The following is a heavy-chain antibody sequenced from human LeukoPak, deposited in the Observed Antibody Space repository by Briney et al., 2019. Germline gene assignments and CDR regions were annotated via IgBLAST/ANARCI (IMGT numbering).Heavy chain of an antibody. Sequence: GSVKVSCKASGYTFTSYGISWVRQAPGQGLEWMGWISAYNGNTNYAQKLQGRVTMTTDTSTSTAYMELRSLRSDDTAVYYCARCVSSSWLYYYYDYYMDVWGKGTTVTISS. V-gene: IGHV1-18*01. J-gene: IGHJ6*03. CDR1: GYTFTSYG. CDR2: ISAYNGNT. D-gene: IGHD6-13*01. CDR3: ARCVSSSWLYYYYDYYMDV.